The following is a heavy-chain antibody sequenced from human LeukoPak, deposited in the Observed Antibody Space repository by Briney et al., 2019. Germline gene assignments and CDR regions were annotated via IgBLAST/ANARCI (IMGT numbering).Heavy chain of an antibody. CDR2: ITSGSTHT. J-gene: IGHJ4*02. D-gene: IGHD6-19*01. CDR1: GFTFSDYY. CDR3: ARAGGSGWSLDY. Sequence: GGSLRLSCAAPGFTFSDYYMTWIRQAPGKGLEWVSYITSGSTHTNYAGSVTGRFTISRDNAKNSLYLQMNSLRAEDTAVYYCARAGGSGWSLDYWGLGTLVTVSS. V-gene: IGHV3-11*06.